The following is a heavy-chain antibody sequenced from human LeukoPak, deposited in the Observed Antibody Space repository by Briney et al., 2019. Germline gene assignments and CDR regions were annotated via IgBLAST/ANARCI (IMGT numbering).Heavy chain of an antibody. D-gene: IGHD3-10*01. CDR1: GFTFSNYW. V-gene: IGHV3-30*18. J-gene: IGHJ4*02. CDR3: AKEVYYYGSGASFDY. Sequence: GGSLRLSCAASGFTFSNYWMHWVRQAPGKGLEWVAVISYDGSNKYYADSVKGRFTISRDNSKNTLYLQMNSLRAEDTAVYYCAKEVYYYGSGASFDYWGQGTLVTVSS. CDR2: ISYDGSNK.